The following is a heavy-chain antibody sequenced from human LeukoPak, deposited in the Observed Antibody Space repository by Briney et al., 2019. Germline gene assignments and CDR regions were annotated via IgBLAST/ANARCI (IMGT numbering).Heavy chain of an antibody. CDR1: GDSINVYH. D-gene: IGHD3-3*01. V-gene: IGHV4-34*01. CDR2: INHSGST. J-gene: IGHJ4*02. CDR3: ARGLRDFWSGYYGLYFDY. Sequence: PSETLSLTCTVSGDSINVYHWSWIRQPPGKGLEWIGEINHSGSTNYNPSLKSRATIPVDTSKNQFSLKLSSVTAADTAVYYCARGLRDFWSGYYGLYFDYWGQGTLVTVSS.